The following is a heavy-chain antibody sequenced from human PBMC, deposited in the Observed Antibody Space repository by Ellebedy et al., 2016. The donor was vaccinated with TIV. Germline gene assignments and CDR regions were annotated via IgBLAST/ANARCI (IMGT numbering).Heavy chain of an antibody. V-gene: IGHV4-39*07. CDR2: IYYSGDT. Sequence: SETLSLTCTVSGGSVSSSSHYWDWIRQPPGKGLEWIASIYYSGDTYYNPSLKSRATISVDTSKNQFSLKLSSVTAADTAVYYCARDGTRISGWYFDPWGRGTLVTVSS. J-gene: IGHJ2*01. D-gene: IGHD1-26*01. CDR1: GGSVSSSSHY. CDR3: ARDGTRISGWYFDP.